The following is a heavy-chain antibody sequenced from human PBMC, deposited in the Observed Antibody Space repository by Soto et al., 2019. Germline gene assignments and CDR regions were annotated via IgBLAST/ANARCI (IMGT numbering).Heavy chain of an antibody. V-gene: IGHV1-46*01. CDR3: ARGAPSLELRHY. J-gene: IGHJ4*02. Sequence: QVQLVQSRAEVKKPGASVKVSCKASGYTFTSYYMHWVRQAPGQVLEWMGINNPSGGSPSYAQKFQGRVTMTRDTSTSTGYMELSSLRSEDTAVYYCARGAPSLELRHYWGQGTLVTVAS. D-gene: IGHD1-7*01. CDR2: NNPSGGSP. CDR1: GYTFTSYY.